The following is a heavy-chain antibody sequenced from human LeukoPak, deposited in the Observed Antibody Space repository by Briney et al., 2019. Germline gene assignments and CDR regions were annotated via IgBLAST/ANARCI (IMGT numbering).Heavy chain of an antibody. CDR1: GGSISSYY. D-gene: IGHD6-19*01. J-gene: IGHJ4*02. Sequence: SETLSLTRTVSGGSISSYYWSWIRQPPGKGLEWIGYIYYSGSTNYNPSLKSRVTISVDTSKNQFSLKLSSVTAADTAVYYCARGAVAAKGIDYWGQGTLVTVSS. V-gene: IGHV4-59*01. CDR2: IYYSGST. CDR3: ARGAVAAKGIDY.